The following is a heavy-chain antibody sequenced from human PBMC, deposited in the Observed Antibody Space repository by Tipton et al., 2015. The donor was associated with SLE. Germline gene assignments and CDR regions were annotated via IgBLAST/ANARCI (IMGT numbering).Heavy chain of an antibody. Sequence: TLSLTCTVSGGSIGSYYWSWIRQPAGGGLEWIGRIYNSGSTNYNPSLKSRVTMSVATSKNQFSLRLTSVTAADTAMYYCARDSAVNFWYFDLWGRGTLVTVSS. CDR3: ARDSAVNFWYFDL. CDR1: GGSIGSYY. CDR2: IYNSGST. V-gene: IGHV4-4*07. J-gene: IGHJ2*01.